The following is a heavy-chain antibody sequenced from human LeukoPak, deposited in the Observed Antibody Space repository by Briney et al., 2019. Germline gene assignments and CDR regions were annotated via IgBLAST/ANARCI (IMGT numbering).Heavy chain of an antibody. V-gene: IGHV1-2*06. CDR1: GYTFTGYY. Sequence: ASVKVSCKASGYTFTGYYMHWVQQAPGQGLEWMGRINPNSGGTNYAQKFQGRVTMTRDTSISTAYMELSSLRSEDTAVYYCASGGSSSWSYYYYGMDVWGRGTTVTVSS. CDR3: ASGGSSSWSYYYYGMDV. D-gene: IGHD6-13*01. J-gene: IGHJ6*02. CDR2: INPNSGGT.